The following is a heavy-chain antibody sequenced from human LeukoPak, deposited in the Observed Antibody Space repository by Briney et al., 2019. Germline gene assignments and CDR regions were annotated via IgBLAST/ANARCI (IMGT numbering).Heavy chain of an antibody. J-gene: IGHJ3*02. CDR3: AGGYDSSGYLVDGAFDI. V-gene: IGHV3-9*01. CDR2: ISWNSGSI. D-gene: IGHD3-22*01. Sequence: GGSLRLSCAASGFTFDDYAMHWVRQAPGKGLEWVSGISWNSGSIGYADSVKGRFTISRDNAKNSLYLQMNSLRAEDTALYYCAGGYDSSGYLVDGAFDIWGQGTMVTVSS. CDR1: GFTFDDYA.